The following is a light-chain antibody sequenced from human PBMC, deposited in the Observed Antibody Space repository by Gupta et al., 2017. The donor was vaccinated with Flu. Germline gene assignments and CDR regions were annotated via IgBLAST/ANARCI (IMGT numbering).Light chain of an antibody. CDR1: SSEIGFYDY. Sequence: QSALPHPRPVSGSPGQPFTISCAGTSSEIGFYDYVSGYQQQPGKAPKLIIFEVIPRPSGVPARFSGSKSGNTASLTFSGLQAEDEADYSCCSSAGNYNIWVFGGGTKLTVL. CDR3: CSSAGNYNIWV. J-gene: IGLJ3*02. CDR2: EVI. V-gene: IGLV2-11*01.